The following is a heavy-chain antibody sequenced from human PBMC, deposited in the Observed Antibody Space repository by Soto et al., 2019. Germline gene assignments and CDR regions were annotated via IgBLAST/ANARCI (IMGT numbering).Heavy chain of an antibody. CDR2: IYPVGSDA. D-gene: IGHD2-21*02. J-gene: IGHJ4*02. CDR3: ARRTANSFTDY. CDR1: GYSFTSYW. V-gene: IGHV5-51*01. Sequence: GESLKISCKGSGYSFTSYWICWVRQMPVKGLELMGIIYPVGSDARESPAFQGEVSVAADKSISTSYLQWGSLKASDTAMYYCARRTANSFTDYWGQGTLVTVST.